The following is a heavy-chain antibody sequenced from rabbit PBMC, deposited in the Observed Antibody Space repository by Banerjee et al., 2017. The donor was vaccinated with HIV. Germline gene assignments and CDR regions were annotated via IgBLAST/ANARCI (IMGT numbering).Heavy chain of an antibody. Sequence: QEQLEESGGDLVKPEGSLTLTCTVSGFSFSSNAMCWVRQAPGKGLELIACIYTSSGSTWYASWAKGRFTISKTSSTTVTLQMTSLTAADTATYFCARAVYVAYGYPFNLWGQGTLVTVS. J-gene: IGHJ4*01. D-gene: IGHD6-1*01. CDR2: IYTSSGST. V-gene: IGHV1S45*01. CDR1: GFSFSSNA. CDR3: ARAVYVAYGYPFNL.